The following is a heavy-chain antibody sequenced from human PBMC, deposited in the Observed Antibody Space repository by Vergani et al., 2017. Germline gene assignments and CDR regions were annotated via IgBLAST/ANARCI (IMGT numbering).Heavy chain of an antibody. D-gene: IGHD1-26*01. CDR3: ARDWVGGTTGDYGMDV. V-gene: IGHV1-69*13. CDR2: VIPIFGTA. Sequence: QVQLVQSGAEVKESGSSVKVSCKASGGTFSSYAISWVRQAPGQGLEWMGRVIPIFGTANYAQKFQGRVTITADESTRTAYMELSSLRSEDTAVYYCARDWVGGTTGDYGMDVWGQGTTVIVS. J-gene: IGHJ6*02. CDR1: GGTFSSYA.